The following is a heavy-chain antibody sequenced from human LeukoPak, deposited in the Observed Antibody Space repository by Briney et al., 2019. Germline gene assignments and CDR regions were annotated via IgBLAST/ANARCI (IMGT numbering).Heavy chain of an antibody. Sequence: SETLSLTCRVSVVSISSGSNYWGWIRQPPGKTLEWIWRIYSRGSTYYNWSLKSRGTISVDTSKNQISLKLSSVTAADTAVYYCARHKTLTTYSSSSGGPYYYYYYMDVWGKGTTVTISS. D-gene: IGHD6-13*01. J-gene: IGHJ6*03. V-gene: IGHV4-39*01. CDR1: VVSISSGSNY. CDR3: ARHKTLTTYSSSSGGPYYYYYYMDV. CDR2: IYSRGST.